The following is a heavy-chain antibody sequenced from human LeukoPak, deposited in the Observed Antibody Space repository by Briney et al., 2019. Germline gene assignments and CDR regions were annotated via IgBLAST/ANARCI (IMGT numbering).Heavy chain of an antibody. CDR1: GFTFRSYS. V-gene: IGHV3-48*01. CDR2: ISSSSSII. CDR3: ARRVETDAFDI. J-gene: IGHJ3*02. Sequence: GGSLRLSCAASGFTFRSYSMNWVRQAPGKGLEWVSYISSSSSIIYYADSVKGRFTISRDNAKNSLYLQMNSLRAEDTAGYYCARRVETDAFDIWGQGTMVTVSS. D-gene: IGHD3-3*01.